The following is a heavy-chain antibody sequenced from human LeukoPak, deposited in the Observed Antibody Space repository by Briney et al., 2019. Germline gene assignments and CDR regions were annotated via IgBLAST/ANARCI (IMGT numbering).Heavy chain of an antibody. V-gene: IGHV7-4-1*02. J-gene: IGHJ5*02. CDR1: GYTFTSYA. D-gene: IGHD6-13*01. CDR2: INTNTGNP. Sequence: ASVKVSCKASGYTFTSYAMNWVRQAPGQGLEWMGWINTNTGNPTYAQGFTGRFVFSLDTSVSTAYLQISSLKAEDTAVYYCASSSSSWYELKYNWFDPWGQGTLVTVSS. CDR3: ASSSSSWYELKYNWFDP.